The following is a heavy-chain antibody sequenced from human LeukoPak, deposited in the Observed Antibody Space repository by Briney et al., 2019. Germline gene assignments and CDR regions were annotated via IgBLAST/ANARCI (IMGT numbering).Heavy chain of an antibody. V-gene: IGHV3-64*01. D-gene: IGHD3-22*01. J-gene: IGHJ4*02. CDR2: ISTNGGGT. Sequence: GGSLRLSCAASGFTFSSYVMHWVRQAPGKGLEYVSGISTNGGGTYYASSVKGRFTISRDNSKSTVYLQMDSLRAEDMAVYYCAGAFASSSNYYPPDYWGQGALVTVSS. CDR3: AGAFASSSNYYPPDY. CDR1: GFTFSSYV.